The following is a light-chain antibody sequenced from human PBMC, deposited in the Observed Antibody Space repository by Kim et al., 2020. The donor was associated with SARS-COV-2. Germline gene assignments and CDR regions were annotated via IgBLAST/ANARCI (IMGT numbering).Light chain of an antibody. CDR2: GKN. CDR3: NSRDSSDNHVV. J-gene: IGLJ2*01. CDR1: SLRSYY. Sequence: ALGKTVRITCQGDSLRSYYASWYQQKPGQAPLLVIYGKNNRPSGIPDRFSGSSSGNTASLTSTGAQAEDEADYYCNSRDSSDNHVVFGGGTKLTVL. V-gene: IGLV3-19*01.